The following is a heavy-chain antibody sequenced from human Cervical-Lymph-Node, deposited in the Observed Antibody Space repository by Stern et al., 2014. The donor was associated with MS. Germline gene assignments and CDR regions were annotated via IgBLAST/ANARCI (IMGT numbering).Heavy chain of an antibody. Sequence: VQLVESGPRLVKPSETLSLTCTVSGGSISTYYWAWIRQPPGKGLEWIGYIYYSGRTNYNPSLKRRVTVSVDTSKNQLSLRLTSVTAADTAVYYCARVRGTSSGFDDWGQGTLVTVSS. CDR3: ARVRGTSSGFDD. CDR1: GGSISTYY. J-gene: IGHJ4*02. V-gene: IGHV4-59*01. CDR2: IYYSGRT. D-gene: IGHD2-2*01.